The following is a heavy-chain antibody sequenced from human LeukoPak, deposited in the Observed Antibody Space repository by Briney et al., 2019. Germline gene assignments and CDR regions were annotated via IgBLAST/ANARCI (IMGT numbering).Heavy chain of an antibody. D-gene: IGHD2-15*01. CDR1: GYTFTSYV. J-gene: IGHJ4*02. V-gene: IGHV1-18*01. Sequence: ASVKVSCKASGYTFTSYVISWVRQAPGQGLEWMGWISTYNGNTNYAQKIQGRVTMTTDTSTSTAYMELRSLRSDDTAVYYCARGPYCSGDTCYSQYFDYWGQGTLVTVSS. CDR2: ISTYNGNT. CDR3: ARGPYCSGDTCYSQYFDY.